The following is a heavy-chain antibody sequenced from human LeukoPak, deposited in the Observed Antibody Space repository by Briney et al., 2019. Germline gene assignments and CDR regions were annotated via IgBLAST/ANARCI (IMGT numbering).Heavy chain of an antibody. D-gene: IGHD3-10*01. CDR3: ASLYGSGSFDY. Sequence: PGRSLRLSCAASGFTFSSYAMHWVRQAPGKGLEWVAVISYDGSNKYYADSVKGRFTISRDNSKNTLYLQMNSLRAEDTAVYYCASLYGSGSFDYWGQGTLVTVSS. V-gene: IGHV3-30*04. J-gene: IGHJ4*02. CDR1: GFTFSSYA. CDR2: ISYDGSNK.